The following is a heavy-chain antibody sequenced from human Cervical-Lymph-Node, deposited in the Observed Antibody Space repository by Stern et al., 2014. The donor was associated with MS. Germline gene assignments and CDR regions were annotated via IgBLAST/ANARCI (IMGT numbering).Heavy chain of an antibody. Sequence: MQLVESGGGVVQPGRSLRLSCAASGFTFSNFAMTWLRQSPGKVLQWLAAISTDGSATNYADSVKGRFTISRDNSKNTLYLEMNSLTTEDTAVFYCARDLGYWGQGTLVTVSS. CDR2: ISTDGSAT. J-gene: IGHJ4*02. CDR1: GFTFSNFA. CDR3: ARDLGY. V-gene: IGHV3-30-3*01.